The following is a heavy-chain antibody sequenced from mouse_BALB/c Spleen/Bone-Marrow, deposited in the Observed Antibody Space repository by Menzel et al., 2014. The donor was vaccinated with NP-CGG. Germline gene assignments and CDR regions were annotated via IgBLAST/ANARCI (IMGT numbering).Heavy chain of an antibody. CDR1: GLNIKDTY. CDR2: IDPANGNT. Sequence: EVMLVESGAELVKPGASVKLSCTASGLNIKDTYMHWVKQRPEQGLEWIGRIDPANGNTKYDPKFQGKATITADTSSNTAYLQLSSLTSEDTAVYYCASYYYGRAWFAYWGQGTLVTVSA. CDR3: ASYYYGRAWFAY. J-gene: IGHJ3*01. V-gene: IGHV14-3*02. D-gene: IGHD1-1*01.